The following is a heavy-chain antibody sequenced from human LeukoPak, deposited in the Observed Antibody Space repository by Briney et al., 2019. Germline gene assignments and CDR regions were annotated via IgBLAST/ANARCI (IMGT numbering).Heavy chain of an antibody. V-gene: IGHV4-59*08. CDR3: ARVGSGWYNNWFDP. CDR1: GGSITNYY. J-gene: IGHJ5*02. D-gene: IGHD6-19*01. CDR2: IYYNGST. Sequence: SETLSLTCTVSGGSITNYYWIWIRQPPGKGLEWIGYIYYNGSTNYNPSLKSRVALSVDTSKNQFSLRLSSVTAADTAVYYCARVGSGWYNNWFDPWGQGTLVTVSS.